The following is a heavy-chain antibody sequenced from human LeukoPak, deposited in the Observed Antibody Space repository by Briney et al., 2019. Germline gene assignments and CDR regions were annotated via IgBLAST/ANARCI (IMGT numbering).Heavy chain of an antibody. CDR2: IYYSGST. V-gene: IGHV4-59*13. J-gene: IGHJ4*02. D-gene: IGHD5-18*01. CDR3: ARGRGYSYGGYYFDY. Sequence: SETLSLTCTVSGGSISSYYWSWIQQPPGKGLEWIGYIYYSGSTNYNPSLKSRVTISVDTSKNQFSLKLSSVTAADTAVYYCARGRGYSYGGYYFDYWGQGTLVTVSS. CDR1: GGSISSYY.